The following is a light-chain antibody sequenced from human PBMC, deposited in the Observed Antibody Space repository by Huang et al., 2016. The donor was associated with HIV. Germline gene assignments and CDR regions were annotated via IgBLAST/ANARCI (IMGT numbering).Light chain of an antibody. Sequence: DIQMTQSPSSLSASVGDRVTISCRSSQSFSSSLNWYQQRPGKAPKLLIYAAPSLQSGVPSRFSGSGSGTEFSLTINSLQPEDFATYYCQQSDSTPYTFGQGTKLEIK. CDR2: AAP. V-gene: IGKV1-39*01. CDR1: QSFSSS. CDR3: QQSDSTPYT. J-gene: IGKJ2*01.